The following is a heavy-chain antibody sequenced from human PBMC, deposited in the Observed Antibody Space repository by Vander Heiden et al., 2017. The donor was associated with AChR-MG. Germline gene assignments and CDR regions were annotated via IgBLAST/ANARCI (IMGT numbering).Heavy chain of an antibody. CDR2: ISSSGSTI. D-gene: IGHD3-3*01. V-gene: IGHV3-48*03. J-gene: IGHJ4*02. CDR1: GFTFRRYE. CDR3: ARDHDDPLGPLWDFFDY. Sequence: EVQLVESGGGLVQPGGSLRLSCAASGFTFRRYERNWVRQAPGKGLEWVSYISSSGSTIYYADSVKGRFTISRDNAKNSLYLQMNSLRAEDTAVYYCARDHDDPLGPLWDFFDYWGQGTLVTVSS.